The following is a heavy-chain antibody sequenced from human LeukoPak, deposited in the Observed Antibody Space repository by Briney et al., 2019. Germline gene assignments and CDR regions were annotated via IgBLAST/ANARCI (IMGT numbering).Heavy chain of an antibody. CDR2: IHYSGST. Sequence: SETLSLTCTVAGGSISSYYWSWIRQPPGKGLEWIGYIHYSGSTNYNPSLKSRVTISVDTSKNQFSLKLSSVTAADTAVYYCARGYSSSWPGVWFDPWGQGTLVTVSS. V-gene: IGHV4-59*01. CDR3: ARGYSSSWPGVWFDP. J-gene: IGHJ5*02. CDR1: GGSISSYY. D-gene: IGHD6-13*01.